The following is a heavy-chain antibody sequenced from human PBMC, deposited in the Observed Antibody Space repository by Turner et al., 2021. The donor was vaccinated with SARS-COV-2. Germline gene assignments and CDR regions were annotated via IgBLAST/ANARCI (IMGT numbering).Heavy chain of an antibody. V-gene: IGHV3-13*01. J-gene: IGHJ6*02. D-gene: IGHD3-3*01. CDR1: GVTFSSYD. Sequence: EVQLVESGGGLVQPGGSLRLSCAASGVTFSSYDMHWVRQATGKGLEWVSAIGTAGNTYSPGSVKGRFTISRENAENSLYLQMNSLRAGDTAVYYCARGIDFWSGYGSRWGPYGMDVWGQGTTVTVSS. CDR3: ARGIDFWSGYGSRWGPYGMDV. CDR2: IGTAGNT.